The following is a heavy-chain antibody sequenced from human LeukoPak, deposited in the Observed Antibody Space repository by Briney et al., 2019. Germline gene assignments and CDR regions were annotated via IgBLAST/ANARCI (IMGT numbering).Heavy chain of an antibody. J-gene: IGHJ4*02. CDR3: ARGSLLWFGELTYYFDY. CDR1: GYTFTSYD. Sequence: ASVKVSCKASGYTFTSYDINWVRQATGRGLEWMGWMNPNSGNTGYAQKFQGRVTMTRNTSISTAYMELSSLRSEDTAVYYCARGSLLWFGELTYYFDYWGQGTLVTVSS. V-gene: IGHV1-8*01. D-gene: IGHD3-10*01. CDR2: MNPNSGNT.